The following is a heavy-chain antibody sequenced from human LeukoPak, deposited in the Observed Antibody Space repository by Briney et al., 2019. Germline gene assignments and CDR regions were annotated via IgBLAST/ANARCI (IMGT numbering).Heavy chain of an antibody. CDR2: ISSSSIYI. Sequence: GGSLRLSCAASGFTFSSYSMNWVRQAPGKGLEWVSSISSSSIYIYYADSLKGRFTISRDNARNSLYLQMNSLRAEDMAVYYCARSSSIKYAWFDPWGQGTLVTVSS. CDR1: GFTFSSYS. V-gene: IGHV3-21*01. CDR3: ARSSSIKYAWFDP. D-gene: IGHD6-6*01. J-gene: IGHJ5*02.